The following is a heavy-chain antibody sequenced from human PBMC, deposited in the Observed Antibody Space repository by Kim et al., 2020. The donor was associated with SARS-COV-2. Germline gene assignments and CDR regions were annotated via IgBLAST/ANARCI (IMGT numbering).Heavy chain of an antibody. J-gene: IGHJ4*02. CDR3: ARRSGSYLVMVGAPFDY. V-gene: IGHV4-39*01. Sequence: SETLSLTCTVSGGSISSSSYYWGWIRQPPGKGLEWIGSIYYSGSTYYNPSLKSRVTISVDTSKNQFSLKLSSVTAADTAVYYCARRSGSYLVMVGAPFDYWGQGTLVTVSS. CDR1: GGSISSSSYY. CDR2: IYYSGST. D-gene: IGHD1-26*01.